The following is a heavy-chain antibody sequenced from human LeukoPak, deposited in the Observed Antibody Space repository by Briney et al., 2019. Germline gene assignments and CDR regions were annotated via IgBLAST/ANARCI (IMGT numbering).Heavy chain of an antibody. CDR3: ARDGDDYGDYSDY. CDR1: GFTVSSNY. J-gene: IGHJ4*02. CDR2: IYSGGST. Sequence: GGSLRLSCAASGFTVSSNYMSWVRQAPGKGLEWVSVIYSGGSTYYADSVKGRFTISRDNSKNTLYLQMNSLRAEDTAVYYCARDGDDYGDYSDYWGQGTLVTVSS. V-gene: IGHV3-53*01. D-gene: IGHD4-17*01.